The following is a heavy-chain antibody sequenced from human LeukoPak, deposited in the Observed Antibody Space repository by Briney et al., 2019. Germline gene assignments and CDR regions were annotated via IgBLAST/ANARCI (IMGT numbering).Heavy chain of an antibody. Sequence: PGGSLRLSCAASGFTFNRYGMSWVRQAPGKGLEWVSGISASGANRYYADSVKGRFTISRDNSRDTLSVQINSLRAEDTAVYYCAKGVVVAPDVTPFDYWGQGTLVTVSS. J-gene: IGHJ4*02. V-gene: IGHV3-23*01. D-gene: IGHD2-2*01. CDR3: AKGVVVAPDVTPFDY. CDR1: GFTFNRYG. CDR2: ISASGANR.